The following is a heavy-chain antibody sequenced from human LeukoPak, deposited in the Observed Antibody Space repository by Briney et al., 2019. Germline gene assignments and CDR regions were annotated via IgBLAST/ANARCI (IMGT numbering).Heavy chain of an antibody. V-gene: IGHV4-39*07. Sequence: SETLSLTCTVSGASINTNDFYWAWIRQPPGKGLEWLGTIHSFGQIYSNPSLKTRLSISVDMSKNEFSLRLNSVTAADTAVYYCARVGRYYDSSGYYYNGIDYWGQGTLVTVSS. CDR3: ARVGRYYDSSGYYYNGIDY. CDR1: GASINTNDFY. J-gene: IGHJ4*02. CDR2: IHSFGQI. D-gene: IGHD3-22*01.